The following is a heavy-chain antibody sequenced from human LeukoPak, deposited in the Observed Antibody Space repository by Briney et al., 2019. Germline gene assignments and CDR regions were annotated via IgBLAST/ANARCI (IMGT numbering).Heavy chain of an antibody. CDR2: INPNSGGT. V-gene: IGHV1-2*02. Sequence: GASVKVSCKASGYTFTSYGISWVRQAPGQGLEWMGWINPNSGGTNYAQKFQGRVTMTRDTSISTAYMELSRLRSDDTAVYYCARGAAAATPLDAFDIWGQGTMVTVSS. J-gene: IGHJ3*02. D-gene: IGHD6-13*01. CDR3: ARGAAAATPLDAFDI. CDR1: GYTFTSYG.